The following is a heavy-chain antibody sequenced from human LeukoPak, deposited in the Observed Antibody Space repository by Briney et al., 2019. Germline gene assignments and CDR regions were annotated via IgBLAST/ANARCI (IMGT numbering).Heavy chain of an antibody. CDR2: ISYDGSNK. V-gene: IGHV3-30-3*01. CDR3: ARDQMSGHGTLFGIIDY. D-gene: IGHD3-10*02. J-gene: IGHJ4*02. CDR1: GFTFSSYA. Sequence: GGSLRLSCAASGFTFSSYAMHWVRQAPGKGLEWVAVISYDGSNKYYADSVEGRFTISRDNSKNTLYLQMSSLRAEDTAVYYCARDQMSGHGTLFGIIDYWGQGTLVTVSS.